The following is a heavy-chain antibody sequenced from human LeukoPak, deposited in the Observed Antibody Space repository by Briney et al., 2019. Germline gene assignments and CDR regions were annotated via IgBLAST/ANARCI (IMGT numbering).Heavy chain of an antibody. V-gene: IGHV5-51*01. D-gene: IGHD2-15*01. J-gene: IGHJ4*02. CDR2: VYPGDSDT. CDR1: GYTFTTYW. CDR3: ARARYCSGGSCYAEY. Sequence: PGESLKISCKGSGYTFTTYWIGWVRQMPGKGLEWMGIVYPGDSDTRYSPSFQGQVTISADKSISTAYLQRRSLKASDTAMYYCARARYCSGGSCYAEYWGQGTLVTVSS.